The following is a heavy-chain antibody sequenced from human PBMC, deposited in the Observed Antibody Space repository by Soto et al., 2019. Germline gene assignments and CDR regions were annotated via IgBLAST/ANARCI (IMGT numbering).Heavy chain of an antibody. V-gene: IGHV5-10-1*01. CDR3: ARVSGYPNYYGMDV. CDR2: IDPSDSYT. J-gene: IGHJ6*02. CDR1: GYSFAGYW. Sequence: GESLKISCKGSGYSFAGYWITWVRQMPGKGLEWMGRIDPSDSYTNYSPSFQGHVTISADKSISTAYLQWSSLKASDTAMYYCARVSGYPNYYGMDVWGQGTTVTVSS. D-gene: IGHD3-22*01.